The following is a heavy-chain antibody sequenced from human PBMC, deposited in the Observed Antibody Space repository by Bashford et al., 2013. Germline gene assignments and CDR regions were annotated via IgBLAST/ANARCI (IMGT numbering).Heavy chain of an antibody. V-gene: IGHV5-51*01. J-gene: IGHJ3*01. CDR2: IYPDDSET. CDR3: ARQSLVDSFDL. D-gene: IGHD1-26*01. CDR1: GYTFNTYW. Sequence: GESLKISCQASGYTFNTYWVAWVRQMPGQGLEWMGNIYPDDSETTYSPSFQGQVTFSADTSISTAYLQWSGLKASDTAMYFCARQSLVDSFDLWGQGTMVTVSS.